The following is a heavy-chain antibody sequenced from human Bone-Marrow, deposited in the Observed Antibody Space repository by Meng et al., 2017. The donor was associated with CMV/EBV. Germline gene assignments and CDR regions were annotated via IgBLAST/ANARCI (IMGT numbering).Heavy chain of an antibody. CDR2: IKPDGSEI. CDR1: GFTFSIHW. D-gene: IGHD1-1*01. CDR3: ASGNVFNI. Sequence: GEYLKISCGDSGFTFSIHWMSWVRQAPGKGPEWVASIKPDGSEIQYVGSLKGRFTVSRDNARKSLYLQMNSLTAEDTAVYYCASGNVFNIWGQGTLVTVSS. V-gene: IGHV3-7*01. J-gene: IGHJ3*02.